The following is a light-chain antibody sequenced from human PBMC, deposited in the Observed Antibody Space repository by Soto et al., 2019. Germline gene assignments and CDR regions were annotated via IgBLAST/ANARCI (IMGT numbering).Light chain of an antibody. Sequence: DIQMTQSPSTLSASVGDRVTITCRASQSISSWLTWYQQKAGQAPKLLIYKASIVESGVPSRFSGRGSGTEFTLTISSLQPDDSATYYCQQYSYFATFGQGTRVEVK. V-gene: IGKV1-5*03. CDR3: QQYSYFAT. CDR1: QSISSW. CDR2: KAS. J-gene: IGKJ1*01.